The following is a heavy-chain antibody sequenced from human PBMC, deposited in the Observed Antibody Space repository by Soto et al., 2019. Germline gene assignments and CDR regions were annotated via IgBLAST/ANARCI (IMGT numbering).Heavy chain of an antibody. D-gene: IGHD1-1*01. Sequence: SATXSLTCVGSGFSITTTSFLACFRQPPGKVLEWIGEIFHSGRTNYNSSLESRVSISIDKTKNHFSLNLNSVTAADTAVYFCPGQWKPTGSLFFAHWGKGTLVT. CDR3: PGQWKPTGSLFFAH. CDR2: IFHSGRT. CDR1: GFSITTTSF. V-gene: IGHV4-4*02. J-gene: IGHJ4*02.